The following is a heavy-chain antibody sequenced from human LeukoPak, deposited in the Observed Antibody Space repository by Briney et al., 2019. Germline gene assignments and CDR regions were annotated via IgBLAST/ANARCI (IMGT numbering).Heavy chain of an antibody. CDR1: GGSISSGGYY. D-gene: IGHD3-9*01. J-gene: IGHJ4*02. CDR2: IYHSGST. V-gene: IGHV4-30-2*01. CDR3: ARGLRTAIFRY. Sequence: PSETLSLTCTVSGGSISSGGYYWSWIRQPPGKGLEWIGHIYHSGSTYYNPSLKSRVTISVDRSKNQFSLKLSSVTAADTAVYYCARGLRTAIFRYWGQGTLVTVSS.